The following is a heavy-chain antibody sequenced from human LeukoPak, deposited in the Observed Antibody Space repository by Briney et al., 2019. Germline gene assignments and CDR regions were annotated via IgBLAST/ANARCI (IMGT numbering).Heavy chain of an antibody. CDR3: ATGGYCSSSSCLGDY. D-gene: IGHD2-2*01. CDR1: GDSIRSYY. V-gene: IGHV4-59*01. CDR2: IYYSGTT. Sequence: SETLSLTCTVSGDSIRSYYWSWIRQPPGKGLEWIGYIYYSGTTNYNPSLKSRVTISIDTSKKQFSLKLSSVTAADTAVYYCATGGYCSSSSCLGDYWGQGTLVTVSS. J-gene: IGHJ4*02.